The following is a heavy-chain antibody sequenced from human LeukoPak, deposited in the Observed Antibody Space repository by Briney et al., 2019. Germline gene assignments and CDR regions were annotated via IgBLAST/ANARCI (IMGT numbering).Heavy chain of an antibody. CDR3: AMIAAADPFDY. V-gene: IGHV3-23*01. D-gene: IGHD6-13*01. J-gene: IGHJ4*02. CDR1: GFTFSSYA. Sequence: PGGSLRLSCAASGFTFSSYAMTWVRQAPGKGLEWVSAISGSGSSTYYADSVKGRFTISRDNSNNTLHLQMNSLRAEDTAVYYCAMIAAADPFDYWGQGTLVTVSS. CDR2: ISGSGSST.